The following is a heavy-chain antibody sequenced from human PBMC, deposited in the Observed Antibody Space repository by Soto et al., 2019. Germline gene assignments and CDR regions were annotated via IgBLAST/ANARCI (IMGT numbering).Heavy chain of an antibody. J-gene: IGHJ6*02. CDR1: GGTFSSYA. V-gene: IGHV1-69*13. CDR3: ATTPAGSGLNYYYYYGMDV. CDR2: IIPIFGTA. D-gene: IGHD3-22*01. Sequence: ASVKVSCKASGGTFSSYAISWVRQAPGQGLEWMGGIIPIFGTANYAQKFQGRVTITADESTSTAYMELSSLRSEDTAVYYCATTPAGSGLNYYYYYGMDVWGQGTTVTVSS.